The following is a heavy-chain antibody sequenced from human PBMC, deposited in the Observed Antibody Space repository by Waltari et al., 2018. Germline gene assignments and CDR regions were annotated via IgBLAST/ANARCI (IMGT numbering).Heavy chain of an antibody. CDR1: GFSLTTYGMR. V-gene: IGHV2-70*04. CDR3: ARLLGPAAHWYFDL. CDR2: IDWDDEK. J-gene: IGHJ2*01. Sequence: QVTLEESGPALVTPTQTLTLTCSVSGFSLTTYGMRVTWIRQPPGKALEWLARIDWDDEKFYNRSLESRLTISKDSSKNQVVLIVANVDPTDTATYYCARLLGPAAHWYFDLWGRGTLVTVSS. D-gene: IGHD1-26*01.